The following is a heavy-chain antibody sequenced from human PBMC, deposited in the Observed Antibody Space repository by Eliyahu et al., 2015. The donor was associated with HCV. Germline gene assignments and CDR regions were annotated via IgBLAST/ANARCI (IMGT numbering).Heavy chain of an antibody. V-gene: IGHV1-18*01. CDR1: GYTFTXYA. D-gene: IGHD3-10*02. Sequence: QVQLVQSGAEVKKPGASVKVSCKTSGYTFTXYAISWVRQAPGQGLEWMGGISGYNGNTXYAQRLQGRVSMTTDTSTSTAYLELRSLRSDDTAVYYCVRMLGGGYYYYGLDVWGQGTTVTVSS. CDR3: VRMLGGGYYYYGLDV. J-gene: IGHJ6*02. CDR2: ISGYNGNT.